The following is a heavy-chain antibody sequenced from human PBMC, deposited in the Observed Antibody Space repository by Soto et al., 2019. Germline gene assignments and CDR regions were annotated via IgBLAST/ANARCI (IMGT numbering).Heavy chain of an antibody. CDR3: VRSLGERWLQVGY. D-gene: IGHD5-12*01. J-gene: IGHJ4*02. CDR2: IYWDDDK. CDR1: GFSITTTGVG. Sequence: QITLKESGPTLVKPTQTLTLTCTFSGFSITTTGVGVGWIRQPPGRALEWLALIYWDDDKRYSAFLKTRVTIPKHTAELQVDLKLTHIDPVATGTDYCVRSLGERWLQVGYWGQGILVTVSS. V-gene: IGHV2-5*02.